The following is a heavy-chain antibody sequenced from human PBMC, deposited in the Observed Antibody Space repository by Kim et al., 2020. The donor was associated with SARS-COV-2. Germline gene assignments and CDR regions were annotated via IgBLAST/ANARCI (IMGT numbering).Heavy chain of an antibody. V-gene: IGHV3-49*02. CDR2: T. J-gene: IGHJ4*02. Sequence: TKYAPSEKGRFTISKDESKSIAYLQMNSLKTEDTAVYYCTRGITGTNTDCWGQGTLVTVSS. CDR3: TRGITGTNTDC. D-gene: IGHD1-20*01.